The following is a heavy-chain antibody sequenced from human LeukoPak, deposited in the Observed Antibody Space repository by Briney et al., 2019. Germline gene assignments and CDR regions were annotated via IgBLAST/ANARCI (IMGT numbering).Heavy chain of an antibody. D-gene: IGHD1-26*01. J-gene: IGHJ4*02. CDR3: AKVVGANIDG. CDR1: GFTFSSYA. CDR2: ISGSGGST. Sequence: GSLRLSCAASGFTFSSYAMSWVRQAPGKGLEWVSAISGSGGSTYYADSVKGRFTISRDNSKNTLYLQMNSRGAEDTAIYYCAKVVGANIDGWGQGTLVTVSS. V-gene: IGHV3-23*01.